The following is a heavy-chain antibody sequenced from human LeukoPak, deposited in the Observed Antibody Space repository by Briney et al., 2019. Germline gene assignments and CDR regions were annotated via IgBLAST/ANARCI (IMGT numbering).Heavy chain of an antibody. CDR1: GFTFGDYA. V-gene: IGHV3-49*04. CDR2: IRRKAYGGTQ. Sequence: GGSLRLSCTASGFTFGDYAMSWVRQAPGKGLEWVGFIRRKAYGGTQEYAASVKGRFTISSDDSKSIPQLKMNSLKDEDTDVYYCTFPDTTRVVDGGDYYYYMDVWGKGTTVTVSS. J-gene: IGHJ6*03. CDR3: TFPDTTRVVDGGDYYYYMDV. D-gene: IGHD3-22*01.